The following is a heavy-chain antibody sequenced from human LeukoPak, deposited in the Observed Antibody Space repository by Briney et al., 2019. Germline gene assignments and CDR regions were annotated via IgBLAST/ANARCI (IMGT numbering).Heavy chain of an antibody. CDR1: GFTFSSYG. Sequence: GGSLRLSCAASGFTFSSYGMHWVRQAPGKGLEWVAVIWYDGSNKYYADSVKGRFTISRDNSKNTLYLQMNSLRAEDTAVYYCAREPADMAIDYWGQGTLVTVSS. D-gene: IGHD2-15*01. J-gene: IGHJ4*02. CDR3: AREPADMAIDY. CDR2: IWYDGSNK. V-gene: IGHV3-33*01.